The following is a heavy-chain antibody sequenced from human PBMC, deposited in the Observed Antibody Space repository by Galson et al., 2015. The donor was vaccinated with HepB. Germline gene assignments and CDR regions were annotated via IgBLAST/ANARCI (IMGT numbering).Heavy chain of an antibody. D-gene: IGHD3-9*01. V-gene: IGHV3-33*01. CDR3: ARTSLRYFDCDY. CDR1: GFTFSSYG. CDR2: IWYDGSNK. J-gene: IGHJ4*02. Sequence: SLRLSCAASGFTFSSYGMHWVRQAPGKGLEWVAVIWYDGSNKYYADSVKGRFTISRDNSKNTLYLQMNSLRAEDTAVYYCARTSLRYFDCDYWGQGTLVTVSS.